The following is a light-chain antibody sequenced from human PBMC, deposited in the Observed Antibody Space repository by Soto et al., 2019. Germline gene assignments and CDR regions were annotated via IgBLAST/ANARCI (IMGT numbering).Light chain of an antibody. J-gene: IGKJ3*01. CDR1: RSIATY. V-gene: IGKV1-39*01. CDR2: AAS. CDR3: QQSYSGQLT. Sequence: DIQMTQSPSYVSASVGDRVTITCRASRSIATYLNWYQQAPGRAPKVVVYAASTLPSGVPSRFSGSGGGTEFTLTITSLQAEDSGTYYCQQSYSGQLTFGPGTKVEVK.